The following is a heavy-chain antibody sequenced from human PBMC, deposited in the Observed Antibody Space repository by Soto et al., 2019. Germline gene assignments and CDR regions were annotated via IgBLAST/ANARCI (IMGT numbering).Heavy chain of an antibody. D-gene: IGHD2-21*02. CDR1: GFRLHSSG. CDR2: INTGVDGT. Sequence: QVQLIQSGPQMIQPGPQVRFSCKASGFRLHSSGFPWVRRAPGKGPEWLGWINTGVDGTIYSQRFQDRVRVTRDTSANTVYLEVNSLTSEDTAVYYCAREVQGVTSFDYWGQGTLVTVSS. CDR3: AREVQGVTSFDY. J-gene: IGHJ4*02. V-gene: IGHV1-3*04.